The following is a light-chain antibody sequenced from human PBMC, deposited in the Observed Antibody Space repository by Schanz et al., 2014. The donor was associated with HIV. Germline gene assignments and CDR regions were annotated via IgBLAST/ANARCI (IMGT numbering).Light chain of an antibody. Sequence: QSALTQPPSASGSPGQSVTISCTGTSSDIGAYDFVSWYQHLPDKAPKLIISDVGYRPSGVSNRFSASKSGNTASLTISGLQAEDEADYYCCSYTTTSTYVFGAGTKLTVL. CDR2: DVG. V-gene: IGLV2-14*03. CDR3: CSYTTTSTYV. J-gene: IGLJ1*01. CDR1: SSDIGAYDF.